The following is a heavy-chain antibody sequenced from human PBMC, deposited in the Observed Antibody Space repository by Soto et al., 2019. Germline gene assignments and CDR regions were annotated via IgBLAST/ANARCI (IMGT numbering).Heavy chain of an antibody. V-gene: IGHV4-30-4*01. D-gene: IGHD3-9*01. CDR2: IYYSGST. CDR1: GGSISSGDYY. Sequence: SETLSLTCTVSGGSISSGDYYWSWIRQPPGKGLEWIGYIYYSGSTYYNPSLKSRVTISVDTSKNQFSLKLSSVTAADTAVYYCARDLGRDDILTGQFDYWGQGTLVTVSS. CDR3: ARDLGRDDILTGQFDY. J-gene: IGHJ4*02.